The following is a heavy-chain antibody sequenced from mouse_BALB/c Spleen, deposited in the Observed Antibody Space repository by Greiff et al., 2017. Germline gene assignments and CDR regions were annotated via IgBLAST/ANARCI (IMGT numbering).Heavy chain of an antibody. Sequence: VQLQQSGAELAKPGASVKMSCKASGYTFTSYWMHWVKQRPGQGLEWIGYINPSTGYTEYNQKFKDKATLTADKSSSTAYMQLSSLTSEDSAVYYCARIYYYGSSLYAMDYWGQGTSVTVSS. CDR3: ARIYYYGSSLYAMDY. CDR2: INPSTGYT. J-gene: IGHJ4*01. V-gene: IGHV1-7*01. CDR1: GYTFTSYW. D-gene: IGHD1-1*01.